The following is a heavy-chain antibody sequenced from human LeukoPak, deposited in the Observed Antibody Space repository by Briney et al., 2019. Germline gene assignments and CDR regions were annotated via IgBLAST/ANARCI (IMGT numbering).Heavy chain of an antibody. CDR2: IYYSGST. CDR3: AREESGGSALDY. J-gene: IGHJ4*02. Sequence: PSETLSLTCTVSGGSISSGGYYWSCIRQHPGKGLEWIGHIYYSGSTYYNPSLKSRVTISVDTSKNQFSLKLSSVTAADTAVYYCAREESGGSALDYWGQGTLVTVPS. D-gene: IGHD2-15*01. CDR1: GGSISSGGYY. V-gene: IGHV4-31*03.